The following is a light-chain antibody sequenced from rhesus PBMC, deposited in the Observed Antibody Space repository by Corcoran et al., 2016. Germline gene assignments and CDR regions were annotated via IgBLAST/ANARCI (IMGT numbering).Light chain of an antibody. V-gene: IGKV1-22*01. CDR1: QSISSW. CDR3: QQYSSRPFT. J-gene: IGKJ3*01. CDR2: GAP. Sequence: DIQMTQSPSSLSASVGDTVTIPCRASQSISSWCAWYQENPGKAPKLMVYGAPTLQSGVPSRFSGSGTGTIFTLTVTILHSEDFATYYCQQYSSRPFTFGPGTKLDIK.